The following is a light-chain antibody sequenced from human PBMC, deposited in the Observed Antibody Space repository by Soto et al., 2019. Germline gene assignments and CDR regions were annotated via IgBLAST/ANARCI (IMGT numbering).Light chain of an antibody. CDR1: SSDVGGYNY. V-gene: IGLV2-14*01. CDR3: FSYTRSTARV. CDR2: DVT. J-gene: IGLJ3*02. Sequence: QSVLTQPASVSGSPGQSITISCTGTSSDVGGYNYVSWYQQYPGKAPKVIIYDVTNRPSGVSNRFSGSKSGNTASLTISRLQAEDEADYYCFSYTRSTARVFGGGTKLTVL.